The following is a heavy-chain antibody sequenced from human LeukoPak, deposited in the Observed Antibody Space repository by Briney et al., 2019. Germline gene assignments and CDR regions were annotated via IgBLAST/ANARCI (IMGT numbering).Heavy chain of an antibody. CDR1: GFSFSNYW. CDR2: IKHDGSER. D-gene: IGHD2-21*02. Sequence: GGSLRLSCEASGFSFSNYWMSWVRQAPGKGLEWVANIKHDGSERYYVDSVKGRFTISRDNGKNSLYLQMNSLRAEDTAVYYCATLPSTYCGGDCYSHNWFDPWGQGTLVTVSS. V-gene: IGHV3-7*03. CDR3: ATLPSTYCGGDCYSHNWFDP. J-gene: IGHJ5*02.